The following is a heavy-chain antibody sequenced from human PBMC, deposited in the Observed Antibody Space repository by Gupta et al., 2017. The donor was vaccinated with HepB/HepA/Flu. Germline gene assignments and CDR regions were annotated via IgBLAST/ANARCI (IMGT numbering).Heavy chain of an antibody. CDR2: IWYDGSNK. J-gene: IGHJ4*02. Sequence: QVQLVESGGSVVQPGRSLRLSCAASGFTFSSYGMHWVRQAPGKGLEWVAVIWYDGSNKYYADSVKGRVTISRDNSKNTLYLQMNSLRAEDTAVYYCATLGVDSGGVPAASVDYGGQGTMVTVSS. CDR3: ATLGVDSGGVPAASVDY. V-gene: IGHV3-33*01. D-gene: IGHD2-2*03. CDR1: GFTFSSYG.